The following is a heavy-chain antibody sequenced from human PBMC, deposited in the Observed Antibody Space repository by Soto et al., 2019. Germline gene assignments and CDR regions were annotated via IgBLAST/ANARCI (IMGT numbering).Heavy chain of an antibody. V-gene: IGHV4-39*02. CDR3: ARDKITGLFDY. Sequence: PSETLSLTCTVSGGSISSRNYYWGWIRQPPGKGLEWIGSLYYSGSTYYNPSLKSRVTISVDTSKNQFSLKLTSVTAADTAVYYCARDKITGLFDYWGQGTLVTVSS. D-gene: IGHD2-8*02. CDR1: GGSISSRNYY. CDR2: LYYSGST. J-gene: IGHJ4*02.